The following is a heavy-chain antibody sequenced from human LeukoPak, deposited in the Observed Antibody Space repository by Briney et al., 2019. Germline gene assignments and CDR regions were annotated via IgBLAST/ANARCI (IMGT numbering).Heavy chain of an antibody. V-gene: IGHV4-34*01. J-gene: IGHJ4*02. Sequence: SETLSLTCAVYGGSFSGYYWSWIRQPPGKGLEWIGEINHSGSTNYNPSLKSRVTISVDTSKNQFSLKLSSVTAADTAVYYCARARPWRGGSCYSDYWGQGTLVTVSS. D-gene: IGHD2-15*01. CDR3: ARARPWRGGSCYSDY. CDR1: GGSFSGYY. CDR2: INHSGST.